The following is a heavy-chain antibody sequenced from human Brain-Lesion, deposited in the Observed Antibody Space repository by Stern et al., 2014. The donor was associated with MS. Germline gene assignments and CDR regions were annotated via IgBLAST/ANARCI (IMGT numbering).Heavy chain of an antibody. J-gene: IGHJ1*01. CDR3: AKWSHHIAVAGTRYFQH. CDR1: GFSFSTYA. CDR2: ISGGGSNT. V-gene: IGHV3-23*04. D-gene: IGHD6-19*01. Sequence: EVQLVESGGGLVQPGGSLRLSCAASGFSFSTYAMSWVRQTPGKGLQWVSVISGGGSNTYYADSVKGRFTISRDNSKSTLYLQMHSLRADDTAVYYCAKWSHHIAVAGTRYFQHWGQGTLVTVSS.